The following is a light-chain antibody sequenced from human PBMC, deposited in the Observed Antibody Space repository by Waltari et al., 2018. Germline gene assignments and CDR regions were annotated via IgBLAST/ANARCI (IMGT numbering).Light chain of an antibody. CDR2: DAS. Sequence: EIVLTQSPATLSLSPGERGTLSCRASQSVNTNLAWYQQKPGQAPRLLIYDASNRATDIPARFSGSGSGTDFTLTISSLEREDFAVYYCQQRTTWPSITFGQGTRLEIK. V-gene: IGKV3-11*01. CDR1: QSVNTN. CDR3: QQRTTWPSIT. J-gene: IGKJ5*01.